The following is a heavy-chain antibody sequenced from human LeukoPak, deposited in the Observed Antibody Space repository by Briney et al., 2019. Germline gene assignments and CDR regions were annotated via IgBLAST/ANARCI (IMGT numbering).Heavy chain of an antibody. V-gene: IGHV3-11*04. CDR1: GFTFSDYY. CDR2: ISSSGSTI. Sequence: GGSLRLSCAASGFTFSDYYMSWIRQAPGKGLEWVSYISSSGSTIYYADSVKGRFTISRDNAKNSLYLQMNSLRAEDTAVYYCARDLSVYSSSSGLLHYWGQGTLVTVSS. CDR3: ARDLSVYSSSSGLLHY. J-gene: IGHJ4*02. D-gene: IGHD6-6*01.